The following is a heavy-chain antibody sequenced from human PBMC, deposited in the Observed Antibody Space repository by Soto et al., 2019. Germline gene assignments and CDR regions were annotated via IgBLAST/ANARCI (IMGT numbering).Heavy chain of an antibody. CDR1: GGSISSSSHY. CDR3: ARSPWGSYRYGWFDP. D-gene: IGHD3-16*02. Sequence: SETLSLTCTVSGGSISSSSHYWGWIRQPPGKGLEWIVSIYYSGSTYYNPSLKSRVTISVDTSKNQFSLKLSSVTAADTAVYYCARSPWGSYRYGWFDPWGQGTLVTVSS. J-gene: IGHJ5*02. V-gene: IGHV4-39*01. CDR2: IYYSGST.